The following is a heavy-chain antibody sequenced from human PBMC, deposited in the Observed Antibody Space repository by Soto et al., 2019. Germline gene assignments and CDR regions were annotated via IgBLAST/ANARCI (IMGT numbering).Heavy chain of an antibody. CDR1: GGSINGGSYS. V-gene: IGHV4-30-2*01. CDR2: MYHTGRT. Sequence: QLQLQESGPGLVKPSQTLSLTCVVSGGSINGGSYSCSWIRQPPGKGLEWIGYMYHTGRTYYNASLSGRATISVDRSKNQFFLNLTSVTAADTAVYYCARVTPATPYYAMDVWGQGTTVTVSS. D-gene: IGHD2-2*02. CDR3: ARVTPATPYYAMDV. J-gene: IGHJ6*02.